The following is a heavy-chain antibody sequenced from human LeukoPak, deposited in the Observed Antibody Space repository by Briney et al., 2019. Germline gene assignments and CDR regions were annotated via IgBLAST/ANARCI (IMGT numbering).Heavy chain of an antibody. Sequence: QPGRSLRLSCEASGFTFSNYGIHWVRQPPGKGLEWVAAISSDGVEKHYADSVKGRFTISRDNSKSTLYLQMNRLRAEDTALYYCAREGHYDILTGYSPLEYYFYYMDVWGKGTTVTVSS. D-gene: IGHD3-9*01. CDR2: ISSDGVEK. V-gene: IGHV3-30*04. CDR3: AREGHYDILTGYSPLEYYFYYMDV. J-gene: IGHJ6*03. CDR1: GFTFSNYG.